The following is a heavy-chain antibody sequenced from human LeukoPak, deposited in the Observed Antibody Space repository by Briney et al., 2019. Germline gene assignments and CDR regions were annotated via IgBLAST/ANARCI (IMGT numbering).Heavy chain of an antibody. CDR2: IGGDGI. D-gene: IGHD6-13*01. CDR3: VRGLSADGSPAFHS. Sequence: GGSLRLYCVASGFTFSNYAMGWVRQAPGKGLEWVSGIGGDGIFYTDSVRGRFTISRDNSKNTLSLQMNSLRADDTAVYYCVRGLSADGSPAFHSWGQEIVVTVS. J-gene: IGHJ4*02. V-gene: IGHV3-23*01. CDR1: GFTFSNYA.